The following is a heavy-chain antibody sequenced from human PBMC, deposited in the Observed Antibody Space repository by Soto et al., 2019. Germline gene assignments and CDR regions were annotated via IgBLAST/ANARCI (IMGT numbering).Heavy chain of an antibody. J-gene: IGHJ4*02. D-gene: IGHD4-17*01. Sequence: EASVKVSCKASGYTFTGYYIHWVRQAPVQGLEWMGWVNPNSGGTNYAQKFQGWVTMTRDTSISTAYLHLSSLTSDDTAVYFCARCHRGLRCHLDYWGQGTLVTVSS. CDR3: ARCHRGLRCHLDY. V-gene: IGHV1-2*04. CDR2: VNPNSGGT. CDR1: GYTFTGYY.